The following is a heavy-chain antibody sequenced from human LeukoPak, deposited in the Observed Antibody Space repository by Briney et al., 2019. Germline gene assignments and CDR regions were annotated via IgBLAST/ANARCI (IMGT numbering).Heavy chain of an antibody. CDR2: ISGRSSTI. CDR3: ARDRIKSGSYYFDY. V-gene: IGHV3-48*01. D-gene: IGHD1-26*01. J-gene: IGHJ4*02. CDR1: AFTFSDYS. Sequence: GGSLRLSCAASAFTFSDYSMNWVRQAPGKGLEWVSYISGRSSTIYYADSVKGRFTISRDNAKNSMYPQMNSLRAEDTAVYYCARDRIKSGSYYFDYWGQGTLVTVSS.